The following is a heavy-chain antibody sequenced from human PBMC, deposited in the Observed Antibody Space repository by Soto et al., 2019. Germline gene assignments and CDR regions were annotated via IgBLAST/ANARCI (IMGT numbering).Heavy chain of an antibody. CDR3: ARLYYDYIWGSPYEFDY. CDR2: IYYSGST. J-gene: IGHJ4*02. Sequence: PSETLSLTCTVSGGSISSYYWSWIRQPPGKGLEWIGYIYYSGSTNYNPSLKSRVTISVDTSKNQFSLKLSSVTAADTAVYYCARLYYDYIWGSPYEFDYWGQGTLVTVS. CDR1: GGSISSYY. D-gene: IGHD3-16*01. V-gene: IGHV4-59*01.